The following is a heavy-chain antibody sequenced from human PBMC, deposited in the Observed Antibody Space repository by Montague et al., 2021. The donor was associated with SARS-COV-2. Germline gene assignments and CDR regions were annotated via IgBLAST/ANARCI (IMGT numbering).Heavy chain of an antibody. CDR1: GGSINNYF. CDR3: ARAVVGAKTAAIES. CDR2: MHSTGST. J-gene: IGHJ4*02. Sequence: SETLSLTCSVSGGSINNYFWGWIRQSPGKGLEWVGYMHSTGSTAYNTSLKSRVIISVDTSKTQISLKLSSVSAVDTALYYCARAVVGAKTAAIESWGQGTLVTVSS. V-gene: IGHV4-59*01. D-gene: IGHD2-15*01.